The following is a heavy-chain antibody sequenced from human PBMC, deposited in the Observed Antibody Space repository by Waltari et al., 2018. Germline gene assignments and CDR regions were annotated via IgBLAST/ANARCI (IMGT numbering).Heavy chain of an antibody. D-gene: IGHD1-26*01. V-gene: IGHV3-72*01. CDR3: SSRHSGSSDY. Sequence: EVQLVESGGGLVQPGGSLRLSCALSGFPFSDHYIDWVRQAPGKGLEWVGRSRNKAQGYITEYAASVKGRFIISRDDSKNSLYLQMDSLKTEDTAMYYCSSRHSGSSDYWGQGTLVTVSS. CDR1: GFPFSDHY. CDR2: SRNKAQGYIT. J-gene: IGHJ4*02.